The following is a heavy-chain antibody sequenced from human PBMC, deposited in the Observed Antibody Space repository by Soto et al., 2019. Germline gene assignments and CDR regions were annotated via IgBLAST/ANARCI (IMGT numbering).Heavy chain of an antibody. CDR1: GGSISSSSYY. D-gene: IGHD2-15*01. CDR3: ARPRLSDCSGGSCYRPYDAFDI. CDR2: IYYSGST. J-gene: IGHJ3*02. V-gene: IGHV4-39*01. Sequence: QLQLQESGPGLVKPSETLSLTCTVSGGSISSSSYYWGWIRQPPGKGLEWIGSIYYSGSTYYNPSLKSRVTISVDTSKNQFSLQLSSVTAADTAVYYCARPRLSDCSGGSCYRPYDAFDIWGQGTMVTVSS.